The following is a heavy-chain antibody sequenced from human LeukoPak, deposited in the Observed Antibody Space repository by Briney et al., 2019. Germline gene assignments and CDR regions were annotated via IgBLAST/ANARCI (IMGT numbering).Heavy chain of an antibody. V-gene: IGHV4-39*07. CDR3: ARQLGSMATNFDY. J-gene: IGHJ4*02. CDR2: IYYSGST. CDR1: GGSISSSSYY. D-gene: IGHD5-24*01. Sequence: PSETLSLTCTVSGGSISSSSYYWGWIRQPPGKGLEWIGSIYYSGSTYYNPSLKSRVTISVDTSKNQFSLKLSSVTAADTAVYYCARQLGSMATNFDYWGQGTLVTVSS.